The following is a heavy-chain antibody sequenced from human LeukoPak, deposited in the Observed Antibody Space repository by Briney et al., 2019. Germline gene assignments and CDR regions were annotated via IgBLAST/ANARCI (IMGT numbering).Heavy chain of an antibody. CDR2: ISSSSSYI. Sequence: GGSLRLSCAASGFTFSSYSMNWFRQAPGKGLEWVSSISSSSSYIYYADSVKGRFTISRDNSKNTLYLQMNSLRAEDTAVYYCARDFRRGYFDYWGQGTLVTVSS. D-gene: IGHD3-10*01. CDR1: GFTFSSYS. V-gene: IGHV3-21*01. J-gene: IGHJ4*02. CDR3: ARDFRRGYFDY.